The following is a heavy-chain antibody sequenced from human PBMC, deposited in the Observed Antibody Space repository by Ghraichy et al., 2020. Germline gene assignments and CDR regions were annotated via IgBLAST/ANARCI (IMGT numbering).Heavy chain of an antibody. CDR3: AGLMAAKPFGWFDP. Sequence: SETLSLTCTVSGASITNYYWTWLRQPPGKGLEWIGYMSYRGSGNHNPSLKSRVTISVDTSKNQFSLRLSSVTAADTAVYYCAGLMAAKPFGWFDPWGQGTLVAVSS. V-gene: IGHV4-59*03. CDR2: MSYRGSG. D-gene: IGHD2-8*01. J-gene: IGHJ5*02. CDR1: GASITNYY.